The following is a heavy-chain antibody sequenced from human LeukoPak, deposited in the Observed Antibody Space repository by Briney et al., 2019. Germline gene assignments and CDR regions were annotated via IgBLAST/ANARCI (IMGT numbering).Heavy chain of an antibody. CDR1: GGSISSGDYY. D-gene: IGHD2-2*01. J-gene: IGHJ4*02. CDR2: IYYSGST. Sequence: SETLSLTCTVSGGSISSGDYYWSWIRQPPGKGLEWIGYIYYSGSTKYNPSLKSRVTISVDTSKSQFPLKLTSVTAADTAVYYCARLGIGVVPSAMLGDYYFDYWGQGTLVTVSS. CDR3: ARLGIGVVPSAMLGDYYFDY. V-gene: IGHV4-61*08.